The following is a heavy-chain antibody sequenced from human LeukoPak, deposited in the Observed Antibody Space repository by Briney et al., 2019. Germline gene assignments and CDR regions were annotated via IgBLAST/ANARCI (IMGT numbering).Heavy chain of an antibody. Sequence: SVKVSCKASGGTFSSYAISWVRQAPGQGLEWMGGIIPIFGTANYAQKFQGRVTITADESTSTAYMELSSLRSEDTAVYYCASLGYGDYRDAFDIWGQGTMVTVSS. D-gene: IGHD4-17*01. CDR1: GGTFSSYA. CDR2: IIPIFGTA. V-gene: IGHV1-69*13. J-gene: IGHJ3*02. CDR3: ASLGYGDYRDAFDI.